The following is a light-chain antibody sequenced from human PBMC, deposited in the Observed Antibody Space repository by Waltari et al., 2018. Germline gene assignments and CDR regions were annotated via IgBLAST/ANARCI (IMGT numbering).Light chain of an antibody. J-gene: IGKJ4*01. Sequence: DIVLPQSPGTLSLSPGARATLSCRASQSVTSIAFTWYQQRPGQAPRLPIYGTSSRATDIPDRFSGSGSGTDFTLTISRLEPEDFAVYFCQHYDGSVVTFGGGTKVEI. CDR2: GTS. CDR3: QHYDGSVVT. V-gene: IGKV3-20*01. CDR1: QSVTSIA.